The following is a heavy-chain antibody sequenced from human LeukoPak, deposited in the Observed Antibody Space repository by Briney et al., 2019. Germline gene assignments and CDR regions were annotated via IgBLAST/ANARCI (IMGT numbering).Heavy chain of an antibody. D-gene: IGHD1-26*01. CDR1: GYTFTSYD. V-gene: IGHV1-8*03. CDR2: MNPNSGNT. CDR3: ARGRGRGAPSRDAY. J-gene: IGHJ4*02. Sequence: GASVKVSCKASGYTFTSYDINWVRQATGQGLEWMGWMNPNSGNTGYAQKFQGRVTITRNTSIRTAYMKLSSLRSEDTAVYYCARGRGRGAPSRDAYWGQGTLATVSS.